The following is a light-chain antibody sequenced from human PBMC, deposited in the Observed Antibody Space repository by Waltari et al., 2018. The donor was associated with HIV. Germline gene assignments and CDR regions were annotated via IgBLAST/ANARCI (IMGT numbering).Light chain of an antibody. J-gene: IGLJ3*02. CDR2: DVS. Sequence: QSALTQPASVSGSPGQSITISCTGTSSDVGDYNYVSWYQQHPGKAPKLMIFDVSNRPSGVSNRFSGSKSGNTASLTISGLQAEDEADYYCSSYTSINTWVFGTGTKLTVL. CDR1: SSDVGDYNY. V-gene: IGLV2-14*03. CDR3: SSYTSINTWV.